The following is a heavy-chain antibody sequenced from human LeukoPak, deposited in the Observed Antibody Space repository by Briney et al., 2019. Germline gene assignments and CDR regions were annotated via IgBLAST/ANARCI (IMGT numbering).Heavy chain of an antibody. CDR2: INPNSGGT. V-gene: IGHV1-2*02. D-gene: IGHD3-22*01. CDR3: ARDYRYYGSSGYYPY. CDR1: GYTFTGYY. Sequence: ASVKVSCKASGYTFTGYYVHWVRHAPGQGREWMGWINPNSGGTNYAQKFQGRVTMTRDTSISTVYMKLSRLRSDDTAVYSCARDYRYYGSSGYYPYWGQGILVPVSS. J-gene: IGHJ4*02.